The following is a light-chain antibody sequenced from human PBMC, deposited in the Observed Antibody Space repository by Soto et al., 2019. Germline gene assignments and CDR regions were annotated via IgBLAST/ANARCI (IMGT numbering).Light chain of an antibody. J-gene: IGKJ1*01. V-gene: IGKV1-39*01. CDR3: KKSYSTHRT. CDR1: QNISSY. CDR2: AAS. Sequence: DIQMTQSPSSLSASVVDIVTVPCRASQNISSYLNWYEQKPGKANKLLIYAASSLQNGVKSRFSGSGSGIDFTLTIRSLQHEDFATYYCKKSYSTHRTFGQGNKGDLK.